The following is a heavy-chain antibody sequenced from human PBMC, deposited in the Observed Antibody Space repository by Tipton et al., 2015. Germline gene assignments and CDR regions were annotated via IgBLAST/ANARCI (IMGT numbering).Heavy chain of an antibody. CDR3: AKDPIVVVPAAPYFDY. D-gene: IGHD2-2*01. V-gene: IGHV4-31*03. CDR2: VYYSGST. CDR1: GGSISIDGYY. J-gene: IGHJ4*02. Sequence: TLSLTCTVSGGSISIDGYYWNWVRQHPGKGLEWIGCVYYSGSTYYNPSLESRVTISLDTSKNQFSLKLSSVTAADTAVYYCAKDPIVVVPAAPYFDYWGQGTLVTVSS.